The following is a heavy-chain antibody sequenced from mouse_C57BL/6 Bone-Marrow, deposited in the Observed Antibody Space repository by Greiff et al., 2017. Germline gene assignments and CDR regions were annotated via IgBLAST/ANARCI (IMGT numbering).Heavy chain of an antibody. CDR1: GYAFSSSW. CDR3: ARGYGSSYDYFDY. V-gene: IGHV1-82*01. J-gene: IGHJ2*01. Sequence: QVQLQQSGPELVKPGASVKISCKASGYAFSSSWMNWVKQRPGKGLEWIGRIYPGDGDTNYNGKFKGKATLTADKSSRTAYMQLSSLTSEDSAVYFCARGYGSSYDYFDYWGQGTTLTVSS. CDR2: IYPGDGDT. D-gene: IGHD1-1*01.